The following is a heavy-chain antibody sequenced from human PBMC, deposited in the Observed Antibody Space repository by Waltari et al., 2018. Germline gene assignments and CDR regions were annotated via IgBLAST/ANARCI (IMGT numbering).Heavy chain of an antibody. J-gene: IGHJ4*02. CDR2: LWFEGCDE. CDR3: AKDAFGNTYMDH. CDR1: GFSLSHYG. V-gene: IGHV3-30*18. D-gene: IGHD3-16*01. Sequence: QLQLVESGGGAVQPGKSLRLSCAASGFSLSHYGMHWVRQAPGRGLGWVALLWFEGCDEYDADSVRGRFTIASDNSNNILYLHMDSLRVDDTAVYYCAKDAFGNTYMDHWGQGTLVTVSS.